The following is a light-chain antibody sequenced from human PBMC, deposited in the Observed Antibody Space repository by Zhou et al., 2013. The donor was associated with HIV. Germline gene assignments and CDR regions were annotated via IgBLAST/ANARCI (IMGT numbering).Light chain of an antibody. CDR1: RSVSSSY. J-gene: IGKJ4*01. CDR3: QQRNTGLT. CDR2: MHP. V-gene: IGKV3D-20*02. Sequence: ETVLTQSPGTLSLSPGERATLSCRASRSVSSSYFAWYQQKPGQAPGSSSMMHPIGSLASQPGSVAVGLGQDFTLTISSLEPEDFAVYYCQQRNTGLTFGGGTKVEI.